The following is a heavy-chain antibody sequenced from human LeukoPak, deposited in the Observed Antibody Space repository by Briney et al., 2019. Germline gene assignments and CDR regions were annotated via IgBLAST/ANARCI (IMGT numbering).Heavy chain of an antibody. V-gene: IGHV4-39*07. Sequence: SETLSLTCTVSGGSISSSSYYWDWIRQPPGKGLEWIGNLYDSGSTHYNPSLRSRVTISADTSKNQFSLKLSSVTAADTAVYCCARLLRVVAAIAFDIWGQGTMVTVSS. J-gene: IGHJ3*02. CDR3: ARLLRVVAAIAFDI. D-gene: IGHD2-15*01. CDR1: GGSISSSSYY. CDR2: LYDSGST.